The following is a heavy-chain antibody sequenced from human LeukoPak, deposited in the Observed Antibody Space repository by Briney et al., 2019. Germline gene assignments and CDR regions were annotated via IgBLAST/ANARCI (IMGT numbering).Heavy chain of an antibody. V-gene: IGHV3-21*01. D-gene: IGHD6-13*01. CDR3: ARERSSSHNY. J-gene: IGHJ4*02. CDR1: GFTFSSYS. CDR2: ISSGSSYI. Sequence: GGSLRLSCAASGFTFSSYSMDWVRQAPGKGLEWVSSISSGSSYIYYADSVKGRFTISRDNAKNSLYLQMNSLRAEDTAVYYCARERSSSHNYWGQGTLVTVSS.